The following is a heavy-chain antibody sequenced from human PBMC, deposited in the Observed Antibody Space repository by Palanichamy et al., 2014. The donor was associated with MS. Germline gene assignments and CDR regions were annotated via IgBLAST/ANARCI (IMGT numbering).Heavy chain of an antibody. CDR1: GGSISSSAYY. CDR2: IYYSGNT. V-gene: IGHV4-39*01. CDR3: ARRVSSNWYFDY. Sequence: QLQLQESGPGLVKPSETLSLTCTVSGGSISSSAYYWGWIRQPPGEGLEWIGSIYYSGNTFDNPSLKSRVTISVDSSKNQFSLRLSSVTAAGTAVYYCARRVSSNWYFDYWGQGTLVTVSS. D-gene: IGHD4-11*01. J-gene: IGHJ4*02.